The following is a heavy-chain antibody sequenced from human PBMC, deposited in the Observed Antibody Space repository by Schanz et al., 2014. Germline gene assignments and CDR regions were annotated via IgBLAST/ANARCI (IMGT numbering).Heavy chain of an antibody. J-gene: IGHJ6*02. CDR3: ARAGRGYAYPLNSYPMDV. V-gene: IGHV1-69*02. Sequence: QDQLLQSGAAVKKPGSSVRVSCKASGGTLDTYKIAWVRQVPGQGLEWMGRIIPFLAVSNYAQDFQGRVTFTADRATSTVHMDLRSLRLEDTGLYYCARAGRGYAYPLNSYPMDVWGQGTTVTVSS. D-gene: IGHD3-16*01. CDR1: GGTLDTYK. CDR2: IIPFLAVS.